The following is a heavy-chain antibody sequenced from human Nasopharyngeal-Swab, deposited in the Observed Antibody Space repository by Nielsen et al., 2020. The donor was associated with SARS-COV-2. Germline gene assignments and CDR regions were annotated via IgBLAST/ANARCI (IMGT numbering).Heavy chain of an antibody. V-gene: IGHV3-21*01. D-gene: IGHD3-9*01. Sequence: GESLKISCAASGFTFSSYNMNWVRQAPGKGLEWVSSISSSSSYIYYADSVKGRFTISRDNAKNSLYLQMNSLRADDTAVYYCARGCVLTGPSCYYYGMDVWGQGTTVTVSS. CDR2: ISSSSSYI. J-gene: IGHJ6*02. CDR1: GFTFSSYN. CDR3: ARGCVLTGPSCYYYGMDV.